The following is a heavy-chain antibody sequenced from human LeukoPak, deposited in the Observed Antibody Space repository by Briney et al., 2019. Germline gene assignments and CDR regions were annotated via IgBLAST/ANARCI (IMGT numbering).Heavy chain of an antibody. Sequence: SETLSLTCTVSSGSITSGGYYWNWIRQHPGKGLEWIGYIYYNVSTFYNPSLKSRVTMSVDTSKNQFSLKLSSVTAADTAVYYCARAPKGMTTVRYYYYYYMDVWGKGTTVTVSS. J-gene: IGHJ6*03. D-gene: IGHD4-11*01. CDR2: IYYNVST. CDR1: SGSITSGGYY. V-gene: IGHV4-31*03. CDR3: ARAPKGMTTVRYYYYYYMDV.